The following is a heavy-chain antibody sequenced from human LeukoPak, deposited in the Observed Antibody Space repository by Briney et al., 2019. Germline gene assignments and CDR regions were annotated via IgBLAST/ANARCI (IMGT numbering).Heavy chain of an antibody. CDR3: ARARGSYLLTYTDY. Sequence: PLQTLSLTCTVSGGSTSSGDYYSSWIRPPPGKGLEWIGYIYYSGSTYYNPSLKSRVTISVDTSKNQSSLKLSSVTAADTAVYYCARARGSYLLTYTDYWGQGTLVTVSS. J-gene: IGHJ4*02. D-gene: IGHD1-26*01. V-gene: IGHV4-30-4*08. CDR1: GGSTSSGDYY. CDR2: IYYSGST.